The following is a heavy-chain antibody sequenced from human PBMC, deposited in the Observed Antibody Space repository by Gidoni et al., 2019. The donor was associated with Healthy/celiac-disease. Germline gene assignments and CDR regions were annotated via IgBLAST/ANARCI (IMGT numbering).Heavy chain of an antibody. D-gene: IGHD3-3*01. CDR3: TYSIPDFWSGPNYYYYYGMDV. V-gene: IGHV3-15*07. Sequence: EVQLVESGGGLVKPGGSLRLSCAASGFTFSTAWMNWVRQAPGKGLELVGRIKSKTDGGTTDYAAPVKGRFTISRDDSKNTLYLQMNSLRTEDTAVYYCTYSIPDFWSGPNYYYYYGMDVWGQGTTVTVSS. J-gene: IGHJ6*02. CDR1: GFTFSTAW. CDR2: IKSKTDGGTT.